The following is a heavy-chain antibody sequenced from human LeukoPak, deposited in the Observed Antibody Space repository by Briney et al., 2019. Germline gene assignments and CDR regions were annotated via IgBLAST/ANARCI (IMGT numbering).Heavy chain of an antibody. CDR2: IIPIFGTA. J-gene: IGHJ4*02. CDR1: GGTFSSYA. D-gene: IGHD3-22*01. Sequence: SVKVSCKASGGTFSSYAISWVRQAPGQGLEWMGGIIPIFGTANYAQKFQGRVTTTADESTSTAYMELSSLRSEDTAVYYCASGDDSSGYYPFDYWGQGTLVTVSS. CDR3: ASGDDSSGYYPFDY. V-gene: IGHV1-69*01.